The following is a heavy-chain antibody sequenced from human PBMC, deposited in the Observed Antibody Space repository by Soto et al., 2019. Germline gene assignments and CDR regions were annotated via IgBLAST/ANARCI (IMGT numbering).Heavy chain of an antibody. J-gene: IGHJ6*02. D-gene: IGHD6-19*01. CDR2: IYYSGST. Sequence: QVQLQESGPGLVKPSETLSLTCTVSGGSVSSGSYYWSWIRQPPGKGLEWIGYIYYSGSTNYNPSLSSRGTISVDTSKNPFSLKLRSVTAADTAVYYCARGIEGWYQGRYYYGMDVWGQGTTVTVSS. CDR1: GGSVSSGSYY. CDR3: ARGIEGWYQGRYYYGMDV. V-gene: IGHV4-61*01.